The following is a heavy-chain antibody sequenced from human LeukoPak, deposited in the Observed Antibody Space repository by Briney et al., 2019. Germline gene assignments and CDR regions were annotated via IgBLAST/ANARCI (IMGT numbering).Heavy chain of an antibody. CDR1: GFTFSSYW. Sequence: GGSLRLSCAASGFTFSSYWMHWVRQAPGKGLVWVSHINNDGSSTSYADSAKGRFTISRDNAKNTLYLQMNSLRTEDTAVYYCACYGIAPPYWGQGTLVTVSS. V-gene: IGHV3-74*01. J-gene: IGHJ4*02. CDR3: ACYGIAPPY. D-gene: IGHD2-15*01. CDR2: INNDGSST.